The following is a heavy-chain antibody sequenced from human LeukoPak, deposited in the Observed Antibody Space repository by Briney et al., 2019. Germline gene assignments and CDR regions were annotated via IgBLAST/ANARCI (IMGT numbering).Heavy chain of an antibody. D-gene: IGHD5-12*01. V-gene: IGHV3-11*01. CDR3: ARGRYSGYDFDY. J-gene: IGHJ4*02. Sequence: GGSLRLSCAASGFTFSDYYMSWIRQAPGKGLEWVSYISSSGSTTYYADSVKGRFTGSRDNTKNSLWLQMNSLRAEDTAVYYCARGRYSGYDFDYWGQGTLVTVSS. CDR1: GFTFSDYY. CDR2: ISSSGSTT.